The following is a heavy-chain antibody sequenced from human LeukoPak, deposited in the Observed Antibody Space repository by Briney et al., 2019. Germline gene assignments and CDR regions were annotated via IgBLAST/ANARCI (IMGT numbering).Heavy chain of an antibody. CDR2: ISGSGGST. CDR1: GFTFSSYA. CDR3: AKGAGPYCGTTSCYSDY. J-gene: IGHJ4*02. Sequence: GGSLRLSCAASGFTFSSYAMSWVRQAPGKGLEWVSAISGSGGSTYYADSVKGRFTISRDTSKNTLYLQMNSLRAEDRAVYYCAKGAGPYCGTTSCYSDYWGQGTLVTVSS. D-gene: IGHD2-2*01. V-gene: IGHV3-23*01.